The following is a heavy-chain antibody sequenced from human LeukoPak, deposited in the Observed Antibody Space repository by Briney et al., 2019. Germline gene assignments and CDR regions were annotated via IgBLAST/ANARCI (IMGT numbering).Heavy chain of an antibody. CDR2: INSDGSST. V-gene: IGHV3-74*01. J-gene: IGHJ6*02. D-gene: IGHD4-4*01. CDR3: ARYSPEPYYYYYGMDV. Sequence: PGGSLRLSCAASGFTFSSYWMHWGRHAPGKGLVWVSRINSDGSSTSYADSVKGRFTISRDNAKNTLYLQMNSLRAEDTAVYYCARYSPEPYYYYYGMDVWGQGTTVTVSS. CDR1: GFTFSSYW.